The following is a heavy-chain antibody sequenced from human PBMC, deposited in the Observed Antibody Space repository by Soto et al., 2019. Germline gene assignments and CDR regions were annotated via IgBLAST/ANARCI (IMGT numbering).Heavy chain of an antibody. CDR1: GGSISSSSYY. J-gene: IGHJ4*02. CDR2: IYYSGST. Sequence: SETLSLTCTVSGGSISSSSYYWGWIRQPPGKGLEWIGSIYYSGSTYYNPSLKSRVTISVDTSKNQFSLKLSSVTAADTAVYYCARTALCSGVRRSSGFTPYWGQGSPVIGSS. V-gene: IGHV4-39*01. CDR3: ARTALCSGVRRSSGFTPY. D-gene: IGHD2-15*01.